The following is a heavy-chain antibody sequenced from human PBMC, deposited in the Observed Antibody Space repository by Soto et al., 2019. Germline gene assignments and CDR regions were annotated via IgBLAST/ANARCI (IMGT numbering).Heavy chain of an antibody. Sequence: QVQLQESGPGLVKPSQTLSLTCTVSGGSISSGDYYWSWLRQPPGKGLEWIGYIYYSGSTYYNPSLKSRVTISVDTSKNQFSLKLSSVTAADTAVYYCARVADCSGGSCYFSVDYWCQGTLVTVSS. D-gene: IGHD2-15*01. CDR2: IYYSGST. CDR3: ARVADCSGGSCYFSVDY. J-gene: IGHJ4*02. V-gene: IGHV4-30-4*01. CDR1: GGSISSGDYY.